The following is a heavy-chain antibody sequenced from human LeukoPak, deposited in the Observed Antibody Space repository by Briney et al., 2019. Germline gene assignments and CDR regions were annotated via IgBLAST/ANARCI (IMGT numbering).Heavy chain of an antibody. V-gene: IGHV4-38-2*01. J-gene: IGHJ4*02. CDR3: ARRGYSYGYRGTFVDY. CDR2: IYHSGST. CDR1: GYSISSGYY. Sequence: SSETLSLTCAASGYSISSGYYWGRIRQPPGKGLEWIGSIYHSGSTYYNPSLKSRVTISVDTSKNQFSLKLSSVTAADTAVYYCARRGYSYGYRGTFVDYWGQGTLVTVSS. D-gene: IGHD5-18*01.